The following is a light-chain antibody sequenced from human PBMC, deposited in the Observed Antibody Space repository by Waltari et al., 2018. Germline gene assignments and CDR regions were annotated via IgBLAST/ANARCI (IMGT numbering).Light chain of an antibody. CDR3: CSYVGGTSWV. CDR1: SSDVGNFLL. Sequence: QSALTQPASVSGSPGQSISISCTGSSSDVGNFLLLSWYQQHPGKAPNVIIYEGNNRPAGLSDRFSGPKSGNTASLTISVLQPDDEADYYCCSYVGGTSWVFGGGTKLTVL. CDR2: EGN. J-gene: IGLJ3*02. V-gene: IGLV2-23*01.